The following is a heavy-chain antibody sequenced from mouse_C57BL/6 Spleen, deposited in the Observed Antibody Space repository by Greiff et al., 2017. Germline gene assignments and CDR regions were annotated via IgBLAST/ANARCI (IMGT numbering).Heavy chain of an antibody. V-gene: IGHV1-15*01. J-gene: IGHJ2*01. CDR1: GYTFTDYE. Sequence: QVQLQQSGAELVRPGASVTLSCTASGYTFTDYEMHWVKQTPVHGLEWIGAIDPETGGTAYNQKFKGKAILTADKSSSTAYMELRSLTSEDSAVYCCTGGGAYYSNYFDYWGQGTTLTVSS. CDR3: TGGGAYYSNYFDY. D-gene: IGHD2-5*01. CDR2: IDPETGGT.